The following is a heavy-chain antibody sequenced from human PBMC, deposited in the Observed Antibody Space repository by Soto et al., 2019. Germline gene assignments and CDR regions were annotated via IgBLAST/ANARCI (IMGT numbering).Heavy chain of an antibody. CDR3: AKVETVTIFGVVIPASFDY. D-gene: IGHD3-3*01. CDR1: GFTFSSYA. V-gene: IGHV3-23*01. J-gene: IGHJ4*02. Sequence: GGSLRLSCAASGFTFSSYAMSWVRQAPGKGLEWVSVISGSGGITYYADSVKGRFTISRDNSKNTLYLQMNSLRAEDTALYYCAKVETVTIFGVVIPASFDYWGQGTLVTVSS. CDR2: ISGSGGIT.